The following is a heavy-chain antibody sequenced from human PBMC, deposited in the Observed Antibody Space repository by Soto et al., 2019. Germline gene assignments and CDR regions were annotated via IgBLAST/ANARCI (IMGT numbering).Heavy chain of an antibody. CDR1: GYTFSRYG. CDR3: ARDEDGGDSGYYSMDV. Sequence: QVQLVQSGAEVRQPGASVKVSCKASGYTFSRYGVSWVRQAPGQGLEWMGWINPYNGDTNYAQRLQGRVTMTTDTSTSTAYVELRSLRSDDTAVYYCARDEDGGDSGYYSMDVW. J-gene: IGHJ6*01. CDR2: INPYNGDT. D-gene: IGHD2-21*02. V-gene: IGHV1-18*01.